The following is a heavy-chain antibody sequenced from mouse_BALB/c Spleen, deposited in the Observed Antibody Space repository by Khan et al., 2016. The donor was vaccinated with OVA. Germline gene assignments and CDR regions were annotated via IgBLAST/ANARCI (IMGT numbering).Heavy chain of an antibody. CDR2: ISSSGST. D-gene: IGHD2-12*01. J-gene: IGHJ4*01. Sequence: EVKLLESGPGLVKPSQSLSLTCTVTGYSITSDYAWNWIRQFPGNKLAWMGYISSSGSTSYNPSLKSRISITRDTSKNQFFLQLKSVTTEDTATYYCARSLYYSFGYALDYGGRGTSVTVSS. V-gene: IGHV3-2*02. CDR1: GYSITSDYA. CDR3: ARSLYYSFGYALDY.